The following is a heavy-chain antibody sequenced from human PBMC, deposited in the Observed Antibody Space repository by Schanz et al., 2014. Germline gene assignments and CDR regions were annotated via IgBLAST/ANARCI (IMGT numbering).Heavy chain of an antibody. CDR3: AKDMSIFCSHGLDA. Sequence: EVYLVESGGGLVQPGGSLRLSCAASGFTFDDHAMHWVRQSPGKGPEWVSGISWNSGDIAYADSVKGRFTVSRDNFRNSVFLQMNSLEPGDTALYFCAKDMSIFCSHGLDAWGPGTMVTVSA. J-gene: IGHJ3*01. CDR1: GFTFDDHA. D-gene: IGHD3-3*01. V-gene: IGHV3-9*01. CDR2: ISWNSGDI.